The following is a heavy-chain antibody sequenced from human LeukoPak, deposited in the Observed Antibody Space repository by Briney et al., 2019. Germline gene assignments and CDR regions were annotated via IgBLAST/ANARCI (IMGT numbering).Heavy chain of an antibody. V-gene: IGHV4-59*01. D-gene: IGHD2-15*01. Sequence: PSETLSLTCTVSRGSISTYYWSWIRKPPVKGMELIGYIYYDGSPKYHPSLKSRVTISVDTSKNQFSLKLSSVAAADTAVYYCARVGRGPVDLWGQGTMVTVSS. CDR2: IYYDGSP. CDR3: ARVGRGPVDL. CDR1: RGSISTYY. J-gene: IGHJ5*02.